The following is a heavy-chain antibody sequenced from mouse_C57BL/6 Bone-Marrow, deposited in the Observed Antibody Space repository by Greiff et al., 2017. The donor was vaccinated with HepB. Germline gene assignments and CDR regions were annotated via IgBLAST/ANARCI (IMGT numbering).Heavy chain of an antibody. CDR2: IDPSDSYT. Sequence: QVHVKQPGAELVKPGASVKLSCKASGYTFTSYWMQWVKQRPGQGLEWIGEIDPSDSYTNYNQKFKGKATLTVDTSSSTAYMQLSSLTSEDSAVYYCARGNYYGSSYWGQGTTLTVSS. V-gene: IGHV1-50*01. CDR1: GYTFTSYW. D-gene: IGHD1-1*01. J-gene: IGHJ2*01. CDR3: ARGNYYGSSY.